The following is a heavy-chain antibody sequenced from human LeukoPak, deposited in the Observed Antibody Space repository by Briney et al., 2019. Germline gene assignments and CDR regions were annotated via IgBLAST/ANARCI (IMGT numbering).Heavy chain of an antibody. V-gene: IGHV3-30*04. CDR2: ISYDGTIK. Sequence: GGSLRLSCAASGFTFSSYAMHWVRQAPGKGLEWVAIISYDGTIKYNADSVKGPFTISRDNSKSTLYLQMNSLRPEDTAVYYCAREKINDYNWGYWGQGTLVTVSS. CDR1: GFTFSSYA. CDR3: AREKINDYNWGY. J-gene: IGHJ4*02. D-gene: IGHD5-24*01.